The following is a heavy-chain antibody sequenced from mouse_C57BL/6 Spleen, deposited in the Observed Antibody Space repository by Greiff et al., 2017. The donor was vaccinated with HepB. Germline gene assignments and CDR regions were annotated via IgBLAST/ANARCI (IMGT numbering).Heavy chain of an antibody. CDR2: IYPGNSDT. J-gene: IGHJ4*01. D-gene: IGHD1-1*01. V-gene: IGHV1-5*01. Sequence: EVQLQQSGTVLARPGASVKMSCKTSGYTFTSYWMHWVKQRPGQGLEWIGAIYPGNSDTSYNQKFKGKAKLTAVTSASTAYMELSSLTNEDSAVYYCTRRDYGSSYEDAMDYWGQGTSVTVSS. CDR3: TRRDYGSSYEDAMDY. CDR1: GYTFTSYW.